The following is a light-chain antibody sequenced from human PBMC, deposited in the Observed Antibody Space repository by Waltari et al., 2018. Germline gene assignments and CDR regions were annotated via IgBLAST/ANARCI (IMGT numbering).Light chain of an antibody. V-gene: IGKV3-20*01. J-gene: IGKJ1*01. CDR1: QSVSRT. Sequence: EIMLTQSPGTPSLSPGERATLSCRASQSVSRTLAWYQQKPGQAPRLLIYDASTRATGIPDRFSGSGSGTDFSLTISRLEPEDVGVYYCQKYGTLPATFGQGTKVEIK. CDR3: QKYGTLPAT. CDR2: DAS.